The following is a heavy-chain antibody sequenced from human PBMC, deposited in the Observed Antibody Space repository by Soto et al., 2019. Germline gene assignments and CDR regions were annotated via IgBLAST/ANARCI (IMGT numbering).Heavy chain of an antibody. V-gene: IGHV3-48*01. Sequence: EVQLVESGGGLVQPGGSLRLSCAASGFTFSSYSMNWVRQAPGKGLEWVSYISSSSSTIYYADSVKGRFTISRDNAKNSLYLQMNSLRAEDTAVYYGAQMTTVTTLFHYYYMDVWGKGTTVTVSS. D-gene: IGHD4-4*01. CDR2: ISSSSSTI. J-gene: IGHJ6*03. CDR3: AQMTTVTTLFHYYYMDV. CDR1: GFTFSSYS.